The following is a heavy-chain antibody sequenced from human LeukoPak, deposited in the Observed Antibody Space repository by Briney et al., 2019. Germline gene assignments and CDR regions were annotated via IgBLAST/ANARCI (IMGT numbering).Heavy chain of an antibody. V-gene: IGHV5-51*01. Sequence: GASLNISSKGSEYSFTNYMIGWVRQMRGKLLECVGIIYPGDSDTCYSPPLQGLATISADKSISTAYLQWSSLKASDTAMYYCARPIVYDSSGYFPGACDIWGQGTMVTVSS. D-gene: IGHD3-22*01. J-gene: IGHJ3*02. CDR1: EYSFTNYM. CDR2: IYPGDSDT. CDR3: ARPIVYDSSGYFPGACDI.